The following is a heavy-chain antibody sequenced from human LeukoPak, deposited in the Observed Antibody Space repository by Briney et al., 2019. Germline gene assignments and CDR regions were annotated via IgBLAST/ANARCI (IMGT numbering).Heavy chain of an antibody. CDR2: ISSSSSNI. CDR3: ARDPIGVEDAFDI. Sequence: GGSLRLSCAASGFTFSSYSMNWVRQAPGKGLEWVSSISSSSSNIYYADSVKGRFTISRDNAKNSLYLQMNSLSAEDTVVYYCARDPIGVEDAFDIWGQGTLVTVSS. V-gene: IGHV3-21*01. CDR1: GFTFSSYS. D-gene: IGHD3-3*01. J-gene: IGHJ3*02.